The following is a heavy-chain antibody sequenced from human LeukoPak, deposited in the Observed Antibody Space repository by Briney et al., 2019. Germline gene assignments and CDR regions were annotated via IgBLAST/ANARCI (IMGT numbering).Heavy chain of an antibody. D-gene: IGHD6-13*01. CDR2: ITAYNDNT. Sequence: ASVKVTCKASGYTFTSYGISWVRQAPGQPLEWMGWITAYNDNTYYAQKLQGRVTMTTDTSTSTAYMELRSLRSDDTAVYYCARDLRRGSSSWYVSGGDYWGQGTLVTVSS. V-gene: IGHV1-18*01. J-gene: IGHJ4*02. CDR1: GYTFTSYG. CDR3: ARDLRRGSSSWYVSGGDY.